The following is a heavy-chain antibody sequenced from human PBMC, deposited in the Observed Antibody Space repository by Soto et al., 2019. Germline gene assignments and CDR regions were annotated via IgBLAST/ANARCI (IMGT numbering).Heavy chain of an antibody. V-gene: IGHV1-69*13. CDR3: ASSNYGNYGIHWFDP. J-gene: IGHJ5*02. CDR2: IIPIFGTA. Sequence: SVKVSCKASGCTFSSYAISWVRQAPGQGLEWMGGIIPIFGTANYAQKFQGRVTITADESTSTAYMELSSLRSEDTAVYYCASSNYGNYGIHWFDPWGQGTLVTVSS. CDR1: GCTFSSYA. D-gene: IGHD4-17*01.